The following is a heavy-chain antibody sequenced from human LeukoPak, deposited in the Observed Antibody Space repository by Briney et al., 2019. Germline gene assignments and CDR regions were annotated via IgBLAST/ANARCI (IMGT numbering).Heavy chain of an antibody. D-gene: IGHD4-17*01. V-gene: IGHV3-48*02. Sequence: GGSLGLSCAASGFTFSSYSMNWVRQAPGKGLEWVSYISSSSSTIYYADSVKGRFTISRDNAKNSLYLQMNSLRDEDTAVYYCARDRGYGDLSYYFDYWGQGTLVTVSS. CDR2: ISSSSSTI. J-gene: IGHJ4*02. CDR3: ARDRGYGDLSYYFDY. CDR1: GFTFSSYS.